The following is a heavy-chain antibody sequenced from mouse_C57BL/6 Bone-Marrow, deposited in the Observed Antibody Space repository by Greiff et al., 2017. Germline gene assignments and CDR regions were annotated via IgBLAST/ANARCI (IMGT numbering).Heavy chain of an antibody. D-gene: IGHD2-1*01. CDR1: GYTFTDYY. J-gene: IGHJ4*01. Sequence: QVQLQQSGAALVKPGASVKISCKASGYTFTDYYLNWVKQRPGQGLEWIGKIGPGSGSTYYHEKFKGKATLTADKSSSTAYMQLSSLTSEDSAVYFCARVYYGYYYAMDYWGQGTSVTVSS. CDR2: IGPGSGST. CDR3: ARVYYGYYYAMDY. V-gene: IGHV1-77*01.